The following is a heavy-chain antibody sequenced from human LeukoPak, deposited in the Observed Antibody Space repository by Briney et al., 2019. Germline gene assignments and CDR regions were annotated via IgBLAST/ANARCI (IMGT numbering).Heavy chain of an antibody. CDR1: GGSFSDYY. J-gene: IGHJ4*02. Sequence: SETLSLTCAVYGGSFSDYYWTWIRQSPGKGREWIGEVNHSGSTNYNPSLKSRVVMSIDTSKTQFSLKLTSVTAADTGVYYCAREGATVAGKTSLDYWGQGTLVSVSS. V-gene: IGHV4-34*01. CDR2: VNHSGST. D-gene: IGHD6-19*01. CDR3: AREGATVAGKTSLDY.